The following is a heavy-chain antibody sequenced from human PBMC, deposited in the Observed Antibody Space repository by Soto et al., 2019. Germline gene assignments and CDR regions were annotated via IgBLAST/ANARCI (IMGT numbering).Heavy chain of an antibody. V-gene: IGHV4-39*01. D-gene: IGHD6-13*01. CDR2: IYYTGTT. J-gene: IGHJ4*02. CDR3: ARHPGIAAASDY. CDR1: GASISSSNYY. Sequence: PSETLSLTCTVSGASISSSNYYWGWIRQPPGKGLEWIGSIYYTGTTYYKSSLKSRVTISLDTSKNQFSLKLNSVTAADTAVYYCARHPGIAAASDYWGQGTQVTVSS.